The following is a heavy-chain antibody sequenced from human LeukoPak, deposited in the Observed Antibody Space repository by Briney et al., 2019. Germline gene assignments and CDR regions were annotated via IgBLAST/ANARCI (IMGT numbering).Heavy chain of an antibody. J-gene: IGHJ5*02. Sequence: GGSLRLSCAASGFTFSGNWMSWVREAPGEGLEWVAHIKQDGSERNYVDSVKGRFTISRDNAKKSLHLQMNNLRVEDAAVDYCPRARALVEAPARLPYYFDPWGRGRLVTVSP. V-gene: IGHV3-7*01. CDR1: GFTFSGNW. D-gene: IGHD3/OR15-3a*01. CDR2: IKQDGSER. CDR3: PRARALVEAPARLPYYFDP.